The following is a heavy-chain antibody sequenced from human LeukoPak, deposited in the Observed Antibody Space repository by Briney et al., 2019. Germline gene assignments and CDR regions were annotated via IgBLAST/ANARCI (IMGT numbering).Heavy chain of an antibody. CDR1: GDSISSYY. J-gene: IGHJ6*03. CDR2: IYASGST. Sequence: PSETLSLTRTVSGDSISSYYWSWIRQPAGKGLEWIGRIYASGSTNYNPSLKSRVTMSVDTSKNLFSLKLTSVTAADTAVYYCARDGGYCSGVTCYNHYYYMDVWGKGTTVTISS. CDR3: ARDGGYCSGVTCYNHYYYMDV. D-gene: IGHD2-15*01. V-gene: IGHV4-4*07.